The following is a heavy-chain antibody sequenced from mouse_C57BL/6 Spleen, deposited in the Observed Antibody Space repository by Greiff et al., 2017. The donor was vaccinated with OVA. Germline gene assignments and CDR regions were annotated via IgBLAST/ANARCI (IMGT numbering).Heavy chain of an antibody. CDR1: GYTFTSYW. V-gene: IGHV1-53*01. D-gene: IGHD1-1*01. CDR3: ARKNYGGNYFDD. J-gene: IGHJ2*01. Sequence: VQLQQPGTELVKPGASVKLSCKASGYTFTSYWMHWVKQRPGQGLQWIGNINPNNGGTNYNEKFKSKATLTVDKSSSTAYMQLSSLTSEDSAVYYCARKNYGGNYFDDWGQGTTLTVSS. CDR2: INPNNGGT.